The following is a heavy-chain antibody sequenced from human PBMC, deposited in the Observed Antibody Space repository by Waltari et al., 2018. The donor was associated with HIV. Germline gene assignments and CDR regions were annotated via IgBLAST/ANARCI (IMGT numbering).Heavy chain of an antibody. J-gene: IGHJ6*02. CDR3: AKDLVTRGFFYFYGMHV. Sequence: QVQLEESGGGVDQYGSSLRLTCVALGFNFRTFGLPWVRQAPGKGLEWVAVISYDGHNKQYADSVKGRFTISRDNSNSTLFLQMSSLRPDDTAVYYCAKDLVTRGFFYFYGMHVWGQGTTVTVSS. CDR1: GFNFRTFG. D-gene: IGHD3-10*01. V-gene: IGHV3-30*18. CDR2: ISYDGHNK.